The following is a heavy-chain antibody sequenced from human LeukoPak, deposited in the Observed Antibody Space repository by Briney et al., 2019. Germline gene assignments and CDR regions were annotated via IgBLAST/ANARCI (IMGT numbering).Heavy chain of an antibody. CDR1: GFTFSSYG. Sequence: GGSLRLSCAASGFTFSSYGMHWVRQAPGKGLEWVAVISYDGSNKYYADSVKGRSTISRDNSKNTLYLQMNSLRAEDTAVYYCAKEEAHGYCSSSSCYKAGYYFDYWGQGTLVTVSS. V-gene: IGHV3-30*18. D-gene: IGHD2-2*02. J-gene: IGHJ4*02. CDR3: AKEEAHGYCSSSSCYKAGYYFDY. CDR2: ISYDGSNK.